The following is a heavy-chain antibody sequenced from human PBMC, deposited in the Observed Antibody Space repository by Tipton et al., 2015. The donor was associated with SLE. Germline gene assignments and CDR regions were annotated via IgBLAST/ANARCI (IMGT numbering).Heavy chain of an antibody. CDR2: IYHSGRT. Sequence: TLSLTCAVSGYSISSGYYWGWVRQPPGKGLGWIGSIYHSGRTYYNPPLKSRVTISVDTSKNQFSLKLSSVTAADTAVYYCARVRNNGDYVGAFDIWGQGTMVTVSS. CDR3: ARVRNNGDYVGAFDI. D-gene: IGHD4-17*01. CDR1: GYSISSGYY. J-gene: IGHJ3*02. V-gene: IGHV4-38-2*01.